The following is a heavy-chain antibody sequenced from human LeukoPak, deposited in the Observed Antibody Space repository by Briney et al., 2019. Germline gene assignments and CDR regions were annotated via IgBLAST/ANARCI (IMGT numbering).Heavy chain of an antibody. D-gene: IGHD3-10*01. CDR2: LYSGSDT. Sequence: PGGSLRLSCAASGFTVSTKYMNWVRQAPGKGLEWVSILYSGSDTYYADSVKGRFTFSRDSSKNILSLQMNNLRAEDTAVYYCARVGDHFHWYLDLWGRGTLVTVSS. CDR3: ARVGDHFHWYLDL. CDR1: GFTVSTKY. J-gene: IGHJ2*01. V-gene: IGHV3-53*01.